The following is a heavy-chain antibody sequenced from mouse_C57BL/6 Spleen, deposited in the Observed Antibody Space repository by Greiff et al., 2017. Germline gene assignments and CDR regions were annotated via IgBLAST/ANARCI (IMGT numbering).Heavy chain of an antibody. CDR3: ARLDGNYCYFDY. D-gene: IGHD2-1*01. CDR2: ISSGGSYT. J-gene: IGHJ2*01. V-gene: IGHV5-6*01. Sequence: EVQGVESGGDLVKPGGSLKLSCAASGFTFSSYGMSWVRQTPDKRLEWVATISSGGSYTYYPDSVKGRFTISRDNAKNTLYLQMSSLQSEDTAMYYGARLDGNYCYFDYWGQGTTLTVSS. CDR1: GFTFSSYG.